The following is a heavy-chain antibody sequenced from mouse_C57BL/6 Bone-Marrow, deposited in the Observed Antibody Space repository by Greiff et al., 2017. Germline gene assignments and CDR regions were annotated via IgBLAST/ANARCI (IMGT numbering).Heavy chain of an antibody. CDR2: IYYSGTI. V-gene: IGHV3-5*01. J-gene: IGHJ1*03. Sequence: VQLQQSGPGLVKPSQTVFLTCTVTGISITTGNYRWSWIRQFPGNKLEWIGYIYYSGTITYNPSLTSRTTITRDTPKNQFFLEMNSLTAEDTATYYCARDRGYGSSFFDVWGTGTTVTVSS. CDR3: ARDRGYGSSFFDV. D-gene: IGHD1-1*01. CDR1: GISITTGNYR.